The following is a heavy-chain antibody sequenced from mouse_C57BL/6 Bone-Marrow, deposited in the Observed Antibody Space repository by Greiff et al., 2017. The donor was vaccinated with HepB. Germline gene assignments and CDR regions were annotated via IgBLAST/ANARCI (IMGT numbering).Heavy chain of an antibody. D-gene: IGHD2-14*01. Sequence: EVKLQESGGGLVQPGGSLKLSCAASGFTFSDYYMYWVRQTPEKRLEWVAYISNGGGSTYYPDTVKGRFTISRDNAKNTLYLQMSRLKSEDTAMYYCARGYGDYWGQGTTLTVSS. CDR1: GFTFSDYY. CDR3: ARGYGDY. V-gene: IGHV5-12*01. J-gene: IGHJ2*01. CDR2: ISNGGGST.